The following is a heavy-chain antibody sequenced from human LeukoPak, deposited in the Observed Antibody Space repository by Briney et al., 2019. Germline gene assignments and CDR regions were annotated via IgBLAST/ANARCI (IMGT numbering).Heavy chain of an antibody. V-gene: IGHV3-11*01. CDR1: GFTFSDYY. Sequence: PGGALRLSCAASGFTFSDYYMSWIREAPGKGLGWVSYISRSGSTIFYARSAQGRFTISRDNANTSLYLQLNRLRAEDTAVYYCARYRRGYCSRTSCLTYYYYYGMDVWGQGTTVTVSS. D-gene: IGHD2-2*01. CDR2: ISRSGSTI. J-gene: IGHJ6*02. CDR3: ARYRRGYCSRTSCLTYYYYYGMDV.